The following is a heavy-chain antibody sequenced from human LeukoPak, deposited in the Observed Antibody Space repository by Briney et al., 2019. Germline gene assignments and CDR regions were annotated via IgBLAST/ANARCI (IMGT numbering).Heavy chain of an antibody. J-gene: IGHJ4*02. CDR1: GGSISSYY. Sequence: SETLSLTCTVSGGSISSYYWSWIRQPPGKGLEWIGYIYYSGTTNYNPSLKSRVTISVDTSKNQFSLKLSSVTAADTAVYYCARAPDIGLFDYWGQGTLVTVSS. D-gene: IGHD5-12*01. CDR3: ARAPDIGLFDY. V-gene: IGHV4-59*12. CDR2: IYYSGTT.